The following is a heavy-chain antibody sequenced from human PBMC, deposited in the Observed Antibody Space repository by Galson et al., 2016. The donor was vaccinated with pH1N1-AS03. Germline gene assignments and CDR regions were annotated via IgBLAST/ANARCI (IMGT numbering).Heavy chain of an antibody. J-gene: IGHJ4*02. V-gene: IGHV3-33*01. D-gene: IGHD3-22*01. Sequence: SLRLSCAASGFTINKYGMHWVRQAPGKGLEWVAIIWNDGGTTHYADSVKGRFTISRDNSKNTLYLQINSLRAEDTAVYYCVRDDDSSGYYPDSWGRETLVTVSS. CDR2: IWNDGGTT. CDR3: VRDDDSSGYYPDS. CDR1: GFTINKYG.